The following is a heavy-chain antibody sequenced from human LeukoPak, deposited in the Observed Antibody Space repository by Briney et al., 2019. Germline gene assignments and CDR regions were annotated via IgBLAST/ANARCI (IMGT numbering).Heavy chain of an antibody. J-gene: IGHJ4*02. D-gene: IGHD3-10*01. Sequence: GGSLRLSCVVSGITLSNYAMSWVRQAPGKGLEWVSGISESGGSTKYADSVKGRFTISRDNSLNTVYLQMNSLRAEGTAVSFCAKRGIVIRGVLIIGFHQAAYYFAYWGQGILVTVSS. CDR3: AKRGIVIRGVLIIGFHQAAYYFAY. CDR2: ISESGGST. V-gene: IGHV3-23*01. CDR1: GITLSNYA.